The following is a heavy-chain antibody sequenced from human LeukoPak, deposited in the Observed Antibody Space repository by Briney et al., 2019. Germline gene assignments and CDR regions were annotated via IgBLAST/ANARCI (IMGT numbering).Heavy chain of an antibody. D-gene: IGHD3-22*01. J-gene: IGHJ4*02. CDR3: AMYYYDSSGYPYYFDY. CDR1: GGSISSSSYY. V-gene: IGHV4-39*07. CDR2: IYYSGST. Sequence: SETLSLTCTVSGGSISSSSYYWGWIRQPPGKGLEWIGSIYYSGSTYYNPSLKSRVTISVDTSKNQFSLKLSSVTAADTAVYYCAMYYYDSSGYPYYFDYWSQGTLVTVSS.